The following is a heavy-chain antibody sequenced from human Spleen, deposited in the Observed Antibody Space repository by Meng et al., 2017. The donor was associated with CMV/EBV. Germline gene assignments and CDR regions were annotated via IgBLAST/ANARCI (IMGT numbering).Heavy chain of an antibody. V-gene: IGHV4-30-4*08. J-gene: IGHJ4*02. CDR2: LSYLGST. Sequence: DSINSDDYDWSWVRQPPGKGLEGIGNLSYLGSTSYNPSLKSRINMSLERSKKQTSLKLTSVTAADTAMYYCARHKTIFGAVDYFDSWGQGTLVTVSS. CDR1: DSINSDDYD. D-gene: IGHD3-3*01. CDR3: ARHKTIFGAVDYFDS.